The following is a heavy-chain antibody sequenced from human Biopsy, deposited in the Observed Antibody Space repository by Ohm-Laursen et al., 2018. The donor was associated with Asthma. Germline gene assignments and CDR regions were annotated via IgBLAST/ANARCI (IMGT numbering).Heavy chain of an antibody. CDR2: IYYSGTT. CDR3: VRGSSSWHHGPFHYHYGLDV. V-gene: IGHV4-39*01. CDR1: SGSGGYMRSGNYY. D-gene: IGHD6-13*01. Sequence: TLSLTCSLSSGSGGYMRSGNYYWGWIRQPPGKGLEWIGSIYYSGTTYYNPSLESRVTVFADTSKNQFSLKLTSVTAADTAVYYCVRGSSSWHHGPFHYHYGLDVWGQGTTATVSS. J-gene: IGHJ6*02.